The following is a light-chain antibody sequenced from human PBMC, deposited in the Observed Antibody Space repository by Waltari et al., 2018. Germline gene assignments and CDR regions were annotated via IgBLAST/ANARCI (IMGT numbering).Light chain of an antibody. V-gene: IGKV1-17*03. CDR3: LQHTDYPRT. CDR1: HDITNY. Sequence: DIQMTQSPSVVSASVGDRVIITCRASHDITNYLAWFQQKPGKVPKRLIYAASALQSGVPSRFIGRGSGTEFTLTISGLQPEDFATYYCLQHTDYPRTFGQGTKVEVK. J-gene: IGKJ1*01. CDR2: AAS.